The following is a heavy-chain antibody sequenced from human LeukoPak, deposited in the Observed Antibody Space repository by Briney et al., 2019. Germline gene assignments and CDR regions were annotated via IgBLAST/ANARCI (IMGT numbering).Heavy chain of an antibody. D-gene: IGHD3-16*02. Sequence: SETLSLTCTVSVGSLSGGDYYRSWIRQPPGKGLGWHGYIYISGSSYYNQYVKRVVTISIDTTKNALSLKLSSVTAADAAVYYCAKTHAFGETIVPLYWFDHWGQGTLVTVSS. V-gene: IGHV4-30-4*01. CDR1: VGSLSGGDYY. CDR3: AKTHAFGETIVPLYWFDH. J-gene: IGHJ5*02. CDR2: IYISGSS.